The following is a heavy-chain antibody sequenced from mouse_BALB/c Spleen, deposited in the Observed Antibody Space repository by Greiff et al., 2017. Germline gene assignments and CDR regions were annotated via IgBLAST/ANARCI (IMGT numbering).Heavy chain of an antibody. Sequence: LVESAAELARPGASVKMSCKASGYTFTSYTMHWVKQRPGQGLEWIGYINPSSGYTEYNQKFKDKTTLTADKSSSTAYMQLSSLTSEDSAVYYCARFSMISYAMDYWGQGTSVTVSS. CDR1: GYTFTSYT. CDR2: INPSSGYT. CDR3: ARFSMISYAMDY. D-gene: IGHD2-3*01. J-gene: IGHJ4*01. V-gene: IGHV1-4*02.